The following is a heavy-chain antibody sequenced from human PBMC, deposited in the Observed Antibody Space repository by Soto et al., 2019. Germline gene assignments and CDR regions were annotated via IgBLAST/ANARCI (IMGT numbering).Heavy chain of an antibody. J-gene: IGHJ4*02. CDR3: ARHFVGNPGSPYYY. CDR2: ISPMINRA. D-gene: IGHD1-1*01. Sequence: QVQLVQSGAEVKRPGSSVRVSCTASGGTFSTYTMSWVRQAPGQGLEWMGKISPMINRANYAQKFQGRLTISADKSTSTAYMELSGLTSEDTAVYYCARHFVGNPGSPYYYWGQGTLVSVSS. V-gene: IGHV1-69*02. CDR1: GGTFSTYT.